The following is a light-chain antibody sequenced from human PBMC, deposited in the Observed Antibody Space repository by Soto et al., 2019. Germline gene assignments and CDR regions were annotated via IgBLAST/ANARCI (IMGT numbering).Light chain of an antibody. Sequence: QSVLTQPPSVSGAPGQRVTITCTGSSSNIGATYDVQWYQQLPGTAPKLLIYGNSNRPSGVPDRFSGSKSGTSASLAITGLQADDEGDDYCQSYDSSLSAHYVFGSGTKLTVL. J-gene: IGLJ1*01. CDR1: SSNIGATYD. CDR2: GNS. CDR3: QSYDSSLSAHYV. V-gene: IGLV1-40*01.